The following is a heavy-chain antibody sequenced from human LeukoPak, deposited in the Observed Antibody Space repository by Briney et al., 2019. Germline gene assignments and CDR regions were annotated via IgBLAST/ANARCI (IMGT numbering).Heavy chain of an antibody. V-gene: IGHV1-2*02. J-gene: IGHJ6*02. Sequence: ASVKVSCKASGYTFTGYYIHWVRQAPGQGLGWMGWINPNSGGTNYAQKFQGRVTMTRDTSISTAYMDLSGLTSDDTAVYFCARDIRAASLGYYYGMDVWGQGTTVTVSS. CDR3: ARDIRAASLGYYYGMDV. CDR1: GYTFTGYY. D-gene: IGHD2-15*01. CDR2: INPNSGGT.